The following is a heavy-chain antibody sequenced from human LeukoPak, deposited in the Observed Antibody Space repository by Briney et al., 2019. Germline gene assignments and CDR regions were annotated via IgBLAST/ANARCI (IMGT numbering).Heavy chain of an antibody. V-gene: IGHV3-7*03. J-gene: IGHJ4*02. CDR1: GFTFSSYW. D-gene: IGHD6-19*01. Sequence: GGSLRLSCAASGFTFSSYWMSWVRQGPGKGLEWVANIKQDGSEKYYVDSVKGRFTISRDNAKNSLYLQMNSLRAEDTAVYYCARDGGYSSGSTYFDYWGQGTLVTVSS. CDR3: ARDGGYSSGSTYFDY. CDR2: IKQDGSEK.